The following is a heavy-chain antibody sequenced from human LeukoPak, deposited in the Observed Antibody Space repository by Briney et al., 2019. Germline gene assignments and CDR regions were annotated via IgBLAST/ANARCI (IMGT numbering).Heavy chain of an antibody. CDR2: INTNTGNP. V-gene: IGHV7-4-1*02. J-gene: IGHJ4*02. D-gene: IGHD1-26*01. Sequence: ASVKVSCKASGYTFTSYAMNWVRQAPGPGLEWMGWINTNTGNPTYAQGFTGRFVFSLDTSVSTAYLQTSSLKAEDTAVYYCARGEWELLLDYWGQGTLVTVSA. CDR3: ARGEWELLLDY. CDR1: GYTFTSYA.